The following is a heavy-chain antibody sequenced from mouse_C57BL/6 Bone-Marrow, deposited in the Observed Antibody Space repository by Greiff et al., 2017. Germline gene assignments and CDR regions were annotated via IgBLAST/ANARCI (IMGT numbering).Heavy chain of an antibody. J-gene: IGHJ4*01. D-gene: IGHD3-2*02. CDR1: GYTFTSYG. Sequence: QVQLQQYGAELARPGASVKLSCKASGYTFTSYGISWVKQRTGQGLEWIGEIYPRSGNTYYNEKFKGKATLTADKSSSTAYMELRSLTSEDSAVYFCARQAAAMDYWGQGTSVTVSS. CDR3: ARQAAAMDY. V-gene: IGHV1-81*01. CDR2: IYPRSGNT.